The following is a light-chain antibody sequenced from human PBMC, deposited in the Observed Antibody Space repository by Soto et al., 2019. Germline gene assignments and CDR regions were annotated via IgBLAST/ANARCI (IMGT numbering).Light chain of an antibody. CDR2: EVS. V-gene: IGLV2-8*01. Sequence: QSALTQPPSASGSPGQSVTISCTGTSSDVGGYNYVSWYQQHPGKAPKLMIYEVSKRPSGVPDRFSGSKSGNTASLTVSGFQAEDEADYYCRSYAGSKVFGGGTKLTVL. J-gene: IGLJ3*02. CDR3: RSYAGSKV. CDR1: SSDVGGYNY.